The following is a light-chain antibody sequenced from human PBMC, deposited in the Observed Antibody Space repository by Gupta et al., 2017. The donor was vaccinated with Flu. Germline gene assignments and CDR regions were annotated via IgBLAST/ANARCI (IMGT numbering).Light chain of an antibody. Sequence: IVLTQSPGTLSLSPGERATLSCRARQSVTSSYLAWYQQKPGQTPRLLIYGVSIRAAGIADRFSGSGSGTDFTLTISRLEAEDFAVYYCQQYGRAPLTFGGGTKVEIK. CDR2: GVS. CDR3: QQYGRAPLT. V-gene: IGKV3-20*01. J-gene: IGKJ4*01. CDR1: QSVTSSY.